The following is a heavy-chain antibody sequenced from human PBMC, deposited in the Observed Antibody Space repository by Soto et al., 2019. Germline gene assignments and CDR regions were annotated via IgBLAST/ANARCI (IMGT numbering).Heavy chain of an antibody. V-gene: IGHV4-59*01. CDR1: GGSISSYY. CDR2: IYYSGST. Sequence: SETLSLTCTVSGGSISSYYWNWIRQPPGKGLEWIGYIYYSGSTNYNPSLKSRVTISVDTSKNHFSLKLSSVTAADTAVYYCAGSDSSGYYARSYYFDYWGQGTLVTVSS. D-gene: IGHD3-22*01. CDR3: AGSDSSGYYARSYYFDY. J-gene: IGHJ4*02.